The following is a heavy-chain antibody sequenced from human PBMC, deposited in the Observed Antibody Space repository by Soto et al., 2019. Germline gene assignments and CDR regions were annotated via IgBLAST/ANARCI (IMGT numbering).Heavy chain of an antibody. V-gene: IGHV3-30-3*01. CDR1: GFTFSSYA. CDR3: ASEGVWNRIVDY. D-gene: IGHD1-1*01. Sequence: QVQLVESGGGVVQPGRSLRLSCAASGFTFSSYAMHWVRQAPGKGLVWVAVVSYDGSNKYYADSVKGRFTISRDNSNNTLYLQMNGMSAEDTAVYYCASEGVWNRIVDYWGQGTLVTVCS. J-gene: IGHJ4*02. CDR2: VSYDGSNK.